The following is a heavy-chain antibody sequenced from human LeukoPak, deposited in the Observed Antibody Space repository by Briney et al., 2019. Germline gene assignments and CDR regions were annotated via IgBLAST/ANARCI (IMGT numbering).Heavy chain of an antibody. J-gene: IGHJ3*01. CDR1: GFTFSSYA. Sequence: GGSLRLSCAASGFTFSSYAMTWVRQAPGKGLEWVSAFSATDGSAQYAESVEGRFTISRDNSKSTLFLQMNSLGAEDTAVYYCARAKIAAAGTGAFDVWGQGTLVTVSS. CDR3: ARAKIAAAGTGAFDV. V-gene: IGHV3-23*01. CDR2: FSATDGSA. D-gene: IGHD6-13*01.